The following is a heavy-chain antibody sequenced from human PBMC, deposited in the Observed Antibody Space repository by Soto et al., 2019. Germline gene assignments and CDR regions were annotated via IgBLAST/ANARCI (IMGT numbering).Heavy chain of an antibody. V-gene: IGHV6-1*01. CDR3: ARVVVVTAIPGYYYYYGMDV. D-gene: IGHD2-21*02. CDR2: TYYRSKWYN. CDR1: GDSVSSNSAA. Sequence: PSQTLSLTCAISGDSVSSNSAAWNWIRQSPSRGLEWLGRTYYRSKWYNDYAVSVKSRITINPDTSKNQFSLQLNSVTPEDTAVYYCARVVVVTAIPGYYYYYGMDVWGQGTTATVSS. J-gene: IGHJ6*02.